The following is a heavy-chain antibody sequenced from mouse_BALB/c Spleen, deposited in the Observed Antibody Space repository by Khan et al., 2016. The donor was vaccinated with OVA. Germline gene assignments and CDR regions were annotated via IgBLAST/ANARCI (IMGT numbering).Heavy chain of an antibody. J-gene: IGHJ2*01. Sequence: EVKLLESGPGLVKPSQSLSLTCTVTGYSITSDYAWNWIRQFPGNKLEWMGYISYSGNTNYNPSLKSRISITRDTSKNKFFLQLNSVTTEDTATYYCARVYGGDVDYWGQGTTLTVSS. V-gene: IGHV3-2*02. CDR3: ARVYGGDVDY. CDR1: GYSITSDYA. CDR2: ISYSGNT. D-gene: IGHD2-10*02.